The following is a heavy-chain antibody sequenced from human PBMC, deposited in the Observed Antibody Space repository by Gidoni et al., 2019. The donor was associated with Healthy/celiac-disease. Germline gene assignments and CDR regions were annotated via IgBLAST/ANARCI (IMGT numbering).Heavy chain of an antibody. CDR1: GGSISSGGYY. D-gene: IGHD1-26*01. J-gene: IGHJ3*02. Sequence: QVQLQESGPGLSKPSQPLFLTCTVSGGSISSGGYYWSWIRQHPGQGLEWIAYTYYSGSTYYNPSLKSRVTRSVDTTKNQFSLKLTAVTAADTAVYYCARDRTRERAFDIWGQGTMVTVSS. V-gene: IGHV4-31*03. CDR3: ARDRTRERAFDI. CDR2: TYYSGST.